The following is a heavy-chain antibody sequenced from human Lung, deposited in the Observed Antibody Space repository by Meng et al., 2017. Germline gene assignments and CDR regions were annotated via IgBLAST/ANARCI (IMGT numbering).Heavy chain of an antibody. D-gene: IGHD3-10*01. CDR1: DDSISSYY. CDR3: ARGRRVIHPHYFDN. Sequence: SETLSLTCTVSDDSISSYYWNWIRQPPGKGLEWIGFIYHNGDTNYNPSLKSRVTISVDTSKNQFSLKLVSVTAADTAVYYCARGRRVIHPHYFDNWGQGTLVTVSS. J-gene: IGHJ4*02. CDR2: IYHNGDT. V-gene: IGHV4-59*01.